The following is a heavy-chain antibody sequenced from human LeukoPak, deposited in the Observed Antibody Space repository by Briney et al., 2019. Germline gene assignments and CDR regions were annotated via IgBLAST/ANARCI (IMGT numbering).Heavy chain of an antibody. CDR3: AREKSSSVVITNAAFDI. J-gene: IGHJ3*02. D-gene: IGHD3-22*01. V-gene: IGHV4-59*01. CDR2: FYYSGST. Sequence: SETLSLTCTVSGGSISSYYWSWIRQPPGKGLEWIGHFYYSGSTNYNPSLKSRVTISVDTSKNQFSLKLSSVTAADTAVYYCAREKSSSVVITNAAFDIWGQGTMVTVSS. CDR1: GGSISSYY.